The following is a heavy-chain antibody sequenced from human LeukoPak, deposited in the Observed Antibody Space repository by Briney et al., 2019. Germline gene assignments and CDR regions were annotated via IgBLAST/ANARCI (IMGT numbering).Heavy chain of an antibody. CDR2: IYYTGSS. CDR3: ERGGHRLDL. J-gene: IGHJ5*02. Sequence: SETLSLTCTVSGGSISSYYWSWVRQPPGKVLEWIGYIYYTGSSNYNPSLKSRVTISVGTSKNQFYLRLSSVTAADTAAYYCERGGHRLDLWGQGTLVTVSS. V-gene: IGHV4-59*01. CDR1: GGSISSYY. D-gene: IGHD1-26*01.